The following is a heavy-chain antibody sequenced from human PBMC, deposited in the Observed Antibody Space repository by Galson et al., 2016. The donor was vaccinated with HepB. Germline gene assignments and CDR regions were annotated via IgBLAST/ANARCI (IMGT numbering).Heavy chain of an antibody. D-gene: IGHD3-22*01. CDR1: GFTFRDST. CDR3: AKGDYYDSSGYFPFDY. J-gene: IGHJ4*02. Sequence: SLRLSCAASGFTFRDSTMTWVRQAPGKGLHWVSTITGSGVSSYYADSVKGRFTTSRDNSKNILYLQMNSLRADDTAVYYCAKGDYYDSSGYFPFDYWGQGTLVTVSS. V-gene: IGHV3-23*01. CDR2: ITGSGVSS.